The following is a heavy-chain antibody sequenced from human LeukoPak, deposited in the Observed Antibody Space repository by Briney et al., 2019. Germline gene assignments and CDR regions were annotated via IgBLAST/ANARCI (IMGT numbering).Heavy chain of an antibody. CDR1: GCSFNSYA. Sequence: GGSLRLSCAASGCSFNSYAMHWVRQAPGKGLEWVALISYDGSNKYYADSVKGRFTISRDNSKNTLYLQLNRLRAEDTAVFFCARDSADSFEYWGQGTLVTVSS. J-gene: IGHJ4*02. CDR2: ISYDGSNK. V-gene: IGHV3-30-3*01. CDR3: ARDSADSFEY.